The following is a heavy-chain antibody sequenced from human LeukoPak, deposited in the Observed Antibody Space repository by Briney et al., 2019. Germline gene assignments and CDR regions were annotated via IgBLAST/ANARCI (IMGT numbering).Heavy chain of an antibody. CDR2: IYSTGST. J-gene: IGHJ6*03. CDR3: ARMSFDRTGEGRANLYYYYMAV. Sequence: SETLSLTCTVSGGSVSGYYCSWIRQPAGKGLEWIGRIYSTGSTDYNASLKSRVTMSVDTSKNQFSLKLSSVTAADTAVYYCARMSFDRTGEGRANLYYYYMAVWGKGTTVTVSS. D-gene: IGHD4/OR15-4a*01. V-gene: IGHV4-4*07. CDR1: GGSVSGYY.